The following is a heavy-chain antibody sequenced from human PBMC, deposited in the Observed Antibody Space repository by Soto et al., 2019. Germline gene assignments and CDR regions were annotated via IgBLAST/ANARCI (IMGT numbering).Heavy chain of an antibody. CDR1: GFTFSSYW. Sequence: GVSLRLSCAASGFTFSSYWMHWVRQAPGKGLVWVSRINSDGSSTSYADSVKGRFTISRDNAKNTLYLQMNSLRAEDTAVYYCARDRPSSGRSGWPSRYYYYYYGMDVWGQGTTVTVSS. D-gene: IGHD6-19*01. J-gene: IGHJ6*02. CDR2: INSDGSST. CDR3: ARDRPSSGRSGWPSRYYYYYYGMDV. V-gene: IGHV3-74*01.